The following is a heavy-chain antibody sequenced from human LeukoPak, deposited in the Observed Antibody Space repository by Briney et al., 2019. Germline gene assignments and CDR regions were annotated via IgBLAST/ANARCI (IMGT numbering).Heavy chain of an antibody. CDR3: TRGGMAPDY. Sequence: GGSLRLSCRTSGFNFGDYVMSWFRQAPGKGLEWVGFIRSKTHGETREYAASVKGRFTISRDHSKTTTYLQMSSLKTDDAAVYYCTRGGMAPDYWGQGTLVTVSS. CDR2: IRSKTHGETR. V-gene: IGHV3-49*03. J-gene: IGHJ4*02. CDR1: GFNFGDYV. D-gene: IGHD5-24*01.